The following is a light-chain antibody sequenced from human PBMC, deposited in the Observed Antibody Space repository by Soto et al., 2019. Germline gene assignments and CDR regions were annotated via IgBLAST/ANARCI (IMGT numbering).Light chain of an antibody. CDR1: QGISTY. CDR2: AAS. J-gene: IGKJ5*01. CDR3: QQSYSTPIT. V-gene: IGKV1-39*01. Sequence: DIQMTQSPSSLSASVGDRVTITCRASQGISTYLNWYHQKPGKAPKLLIFAASTLQSGVPSRFSGSASGTDFTLTIRSLQPEDFATYYCQQSYSTPITFGQGTRLRL.